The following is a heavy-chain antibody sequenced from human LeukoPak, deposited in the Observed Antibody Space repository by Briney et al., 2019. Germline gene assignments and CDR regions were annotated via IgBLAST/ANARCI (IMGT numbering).Heavy chain of an antibody. J-gene: IGHJ6*02. CDR3: ARSNSYGYVRTMDV. D-gene: IGHD5-18*01. V-gene: IGHV3-7*03. Sequence: GGSLRLSCVASGFTFGKYWMSWVRQAPGKGLEWVANIKLDGSEKNYVDSVKGRFTISRDNAKNSLYLQMNSLRAEDTAVYYCARSNSYGYVRTMDVWGQGTTVTVSS. CDR2: IKLDGSEK. CDR1: GFTFGKYW.